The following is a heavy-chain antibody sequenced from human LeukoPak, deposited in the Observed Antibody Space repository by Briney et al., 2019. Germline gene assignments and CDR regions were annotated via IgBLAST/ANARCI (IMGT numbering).Heavy chain of an antibody. CDR3: ASSIVVVRADPYNWFDP. V-gene: IGHV1-69*05. D-gene: IGHD2-2*01. Sequence: SVKVSCEASGGTLSSYAISWVRQAPGQGLEWMGGIIPIFGTANYAQKFQGRVTITTDESTSTAYMELSSLRSEDTAVYYCASSIVVVRADPYNWFDPWGQGTLVTVSS. CDR2: IIPIFGTA. CDR1: GGTLSSYA. J-gene: IGHJ5*02.